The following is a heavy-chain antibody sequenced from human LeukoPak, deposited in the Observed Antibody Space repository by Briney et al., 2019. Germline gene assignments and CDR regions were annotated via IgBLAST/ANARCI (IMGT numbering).Heavy chain of an antibody. V-gene: IGHV3-30-3*01. CDR2: ISYDGSNK. CDR1: GFTFSSYA. Sequence: PGGSLRLSRAASGFTFSSYAMHWVRQAPGKGLEWVAVISYDGSNKYYADSVKGRFTISRDNSKNTLYLQMNSLRAEDTAVYYCARDSSFGFGPTYYYDSSGCFDYWGQGTLVTVSS. J-gene: IGHJ4*02. CDR3: ARDSSFGFGPTYYYDSSGCFDY. D-gene: IGHD3-22*01.